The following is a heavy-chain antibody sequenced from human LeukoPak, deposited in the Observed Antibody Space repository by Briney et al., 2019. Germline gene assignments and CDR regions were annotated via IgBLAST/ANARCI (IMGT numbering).Heavy chain of an antibody. CDR1: GFTFRTYG. CDR2: ISYDGSVK. Sequence: GGSLRLSCAISGFTFRTYGFHWVRQAPGKGLEWVAHISYDGSVKNYADSVKGRFTISRDNSKNTLYVHMSSLRAEDTALYYCAKDASVGSYLGAFHVWGQGTMVTVSS. J-gene: IGHJ3*01. D-gene: IGHD1-26*01. CDR3: AKDASVGSYLGAFHV. V-gene: IGHV3-30*18.